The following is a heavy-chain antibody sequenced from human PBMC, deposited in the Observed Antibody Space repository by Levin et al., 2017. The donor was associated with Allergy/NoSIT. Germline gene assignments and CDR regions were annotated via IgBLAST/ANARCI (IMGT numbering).Heavy chain of an antibody. CDR2: ISYDGSNQ. Sequence: LSLPCVASGFPFSDYGIHWVRQAPGKGLEWVAVISYDGSNQHYADSVKGRFTISRDNSKNTLYLQMNSLRPEDTAVYYCAKDKNVYSSGWGKNYFDYWGQGTLVTVSS. V-gene: IGHV3-30*18. J-gene: IGHJ4*02. CDR1: GFPFSDYG. CDR3: AKDKNVYSSGWGKNYFDY. D-gene: IGHD6-19*01.